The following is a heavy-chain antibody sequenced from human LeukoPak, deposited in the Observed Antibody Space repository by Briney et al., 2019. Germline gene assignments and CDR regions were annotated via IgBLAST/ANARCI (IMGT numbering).Heavy chain of an antibody. D-gene: IGHD6-13*01. Sequence: LETLSLTCTVSGGSISSYYWSWIRQPPGKGLEWIGYVFDSGGTNYNPSLKSRVTISVDTSKKQFSLKLSSVTAADTAVYYCARGYSSSWNYFDYWGQGTLVTVSS. CDR2: VFDSGGT. CDR1: GGSISSYY. CDR3: ARGYSSSWNYFDY. V-gene: IGHV4-59*01. J-gene: IGHJ4*02.